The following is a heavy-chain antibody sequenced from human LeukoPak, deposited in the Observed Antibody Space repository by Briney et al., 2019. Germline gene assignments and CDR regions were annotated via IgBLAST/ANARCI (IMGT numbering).Heavy chain of an antibody. D-gene: IGHD2-2*01. CDR2: IIPILGIA. V-gene: IGHV1-69*02. J-gene: IGHJ4*02. Sequence: SVKVSCKASGGTFISYTISWVRQAPGQGLEWMGRIIPILGIANYAQKFQGRVTITADKSTSTAYMELSSLRSEDTAVYYCASELSTSLYYFDYGGQGTLVTVSS. CDR1: GGTFISYT. CDR3: ASELSTSLYYFDY.